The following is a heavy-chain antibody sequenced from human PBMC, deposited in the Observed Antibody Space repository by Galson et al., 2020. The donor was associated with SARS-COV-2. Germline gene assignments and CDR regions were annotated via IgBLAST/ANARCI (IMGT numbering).Heavy chain of an antibody. CDR3: AREYEPDANDCYSLDL. V-gene: IGHV1-18*04. Sequence: ASVKVSCKASGYIFDDSGINWVRQAPGQGLEWMGWIKTYNGDTNYAQKLQGRVTMTTDAPTSTVYMELKSLNFDDTAVYFCAREYEPDANDCYSLDLWGQGTLVTLSS. CDR1: GYIFDDSG. CDR2: IKTYNGDT. D-gene: IGHD2-21*01. J-gene: IGHJ1*01.